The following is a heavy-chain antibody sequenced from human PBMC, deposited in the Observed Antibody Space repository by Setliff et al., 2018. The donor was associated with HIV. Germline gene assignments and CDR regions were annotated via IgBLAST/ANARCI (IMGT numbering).Heavy chain of an antibody. Sequence: GESLKISCKGSGYSFTNYWIGWVRQMPGKGLEWMGIIDPGDSDTRYSPSFQGQVTISADKSISTAYLQWSSLKASDTAMYYCVRRGRTGNSYVLSWFDPWGQGTLVTVSS. CDR1: GYSFTNYW. CDR3: VRRGRTGNSYVLSWFDP. CDR2: IDPGDSDT. D-gene: IGHD3-10*02. J-gene: IGHJ5*02. V-gene: IGHV5-51*01.